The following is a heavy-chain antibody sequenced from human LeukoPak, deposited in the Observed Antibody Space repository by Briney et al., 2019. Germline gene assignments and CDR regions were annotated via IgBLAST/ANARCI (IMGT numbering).Heavy chain of an antibody. V-gene: IGHV3-7*01. CDR2: IKQDGSEK. CDR3: ARSGGYSYGYFDY. CDR1: GFTFSSYW. J-gene: IGHJ4*02. Sequence: PGGSLRLSCVASGFTFSSYWMHWVRQAPGKGLEWVANIKQDGSEKHYVDSVKGRFTISRDNAKNSLYLQMNSLRAEDTAVYYCARSGGYSYGYFDYWGQGTLATVSS. D-gene: IGHD5-18*01.